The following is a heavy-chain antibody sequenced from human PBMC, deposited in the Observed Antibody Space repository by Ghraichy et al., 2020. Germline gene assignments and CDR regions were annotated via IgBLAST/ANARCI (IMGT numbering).Heavy chain of an antibody. CDR1: GFSISGSH. D-gene: IGHD2-2*01. CDR3: TRQTDSCHDY. Sequence: GGSLRLSCAASGFSISGSHMHWVRQASGKGLEWVGHIRSRVDNYAAEYGSWVEGRFTITRDESENKVFLQMHSLKIEDTALYYCTRQTDSCHDYWGQGTLVNVSS. V-gene: IGHV3-73*01. CDR2: IRSRVDNYAA. J-gene: IGHJ4*02.